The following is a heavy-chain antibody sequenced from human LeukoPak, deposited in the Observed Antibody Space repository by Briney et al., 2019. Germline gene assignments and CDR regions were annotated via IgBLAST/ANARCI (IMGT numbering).Heavy chain of an antibody. V-gene: IGHV4-59*01. D-gene: IGHD4-17*01. CDR2: IYYSGST. J-gene: IGHJ4*02. CDR1: GGSISSYY. CDR3: ARVWNGDYPDS. Sequence: SETLSLTCTVPGGSISSYYWSWIRQPPGKGLERIGYIYYSGSTYYNPSLKSRVTISVDTSQNQFSLKLSSVSTADTAVYYCARVWNGDYPDSWSQGTLVTVSS.